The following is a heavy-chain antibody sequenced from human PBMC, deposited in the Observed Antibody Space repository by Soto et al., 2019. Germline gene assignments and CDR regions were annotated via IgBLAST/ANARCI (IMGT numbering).Heavy chain of an antibody. D-gene: IGHD6-19*01. CDR2: LIWNSGTV. J-gene: IGHJ4*02. CDR1: GFTFDDYA. Sequence: EVQLVESGGGLVQPGRSLRLSCAASGFTFDDYAMHWVRQAPGKGLEWVSGLIWNSGTVGYADSVKGRFTISRDNAKNPLYLQMNSLRSEDTALYYCAKAIGPGGGIPGYSSGCDYWGQGTLVTVSS. CDR3: AKAIGPGGGIPGYSSGCDY. V-gene: IGHV3-9*01.